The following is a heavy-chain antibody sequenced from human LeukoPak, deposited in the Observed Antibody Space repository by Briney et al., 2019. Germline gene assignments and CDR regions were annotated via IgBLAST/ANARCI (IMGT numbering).Heavy chain of an antibody. CDR2: ISTTGGNT. CDR1: GFTFSNAW. D-gene: IGHD2-15*01. CDR3: LGYCSGGSCYSGAH. J-gene: IGHJ4*02. V-gene: IGHV3-23*01. Sequence: GGSLRLSCAASGFTFSNAWMSWVRQAPGKGLEWVSTISTTGGNTYYADSVKGRFTISRDNSKNTQFLQMNSLRGEDTAVYYCLGYCSGGSCYSGAHWGQGTLVTVSS.